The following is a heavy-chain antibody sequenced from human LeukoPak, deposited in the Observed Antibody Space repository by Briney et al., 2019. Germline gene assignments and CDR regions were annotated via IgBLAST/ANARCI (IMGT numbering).Heavy chain of an antibody. V-gene: IGHV4-34*01. CDR1: GGSFSGYY. J-gene: IGHJ4*02. Sequence: SETLSLTCAVYGGSFSGYYWSWIRQPPGKGLEWTGEINHSGSTNYNPSLKSRVTISVDTSKNQFSLKLSSATAADTAVYYCARHALKSSSPFDYWGQGTLVTVSS. D-gene: IGHD6-6*01. CDR2: INHSGST. CDR3: ARHALKSSSPFDY.